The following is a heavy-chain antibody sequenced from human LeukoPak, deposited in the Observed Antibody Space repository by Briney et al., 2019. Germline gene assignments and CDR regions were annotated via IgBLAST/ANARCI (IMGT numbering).Heavy chain of an antibody. CDR1: GGSINNYY. Sequence: PSQTLSLTCIVSGGSINNYYWTWIRQPAGKGLEWIGRVYESGSTNYNPSLKSRVSMSVDTSKNQFSLKLSSVTAADTAVYYCARVHGGGSNYFDYWGQGTLVTVSS. J-gene: IGHJ4*02. CDR3: ARVHGGGSNYFDY. CDR2: VYESGST. V-gene: IGHV4-4*07. D-gene: IGHD1-26*01.